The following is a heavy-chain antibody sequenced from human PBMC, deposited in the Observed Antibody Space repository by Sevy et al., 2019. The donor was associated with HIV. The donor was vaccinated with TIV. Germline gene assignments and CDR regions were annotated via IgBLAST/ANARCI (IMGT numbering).Heavy chain of an antibody. Sequence: ASVKVSCKASGYTFNTYRISWVRQAPGQGLELMGWVSARNGDPNYAQKFQGRVTMITDTSTSTAYMDLRSLRSDDTAIYYCARAYCSGGRCYSLAYWGQGTLVTVSS. CDR3: ARAYCSGGRCYSLAY. CDR2: VSARNGDP. D-gene: IGHD2-15*01. CDR1: GYTFNTYR. V-gene: IGHV1-18*01. J-gene: IGHJ4*02.